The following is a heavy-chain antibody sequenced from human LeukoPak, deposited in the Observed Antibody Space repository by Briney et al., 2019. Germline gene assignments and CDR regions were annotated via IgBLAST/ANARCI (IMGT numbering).Heavy chain of an antibody. D-gene: IGHD6-19*01. Sequence: ASVKVSCKASGGTFSSYAISWVRQAPGQGLEWMGGIIPIFGTANYAQKFQGRVTITADESTSTVYMELSSLRSEDTAVYYCASGAVGYYYYGMDVWGKGTTVTVSS. CDR2: IIPIFGTA. V-gene: IGHV1-69*13. CDR1: GGTFSSYA. CDR3: ASGAVGYYYYGMDV. J-gene: IGHJ6*04.